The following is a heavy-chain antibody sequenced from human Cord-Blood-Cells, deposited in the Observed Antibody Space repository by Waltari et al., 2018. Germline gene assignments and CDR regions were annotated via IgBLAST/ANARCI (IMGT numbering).Heavy chain of an antibody. D-gene: IGHD2-2*01. V-gene: IGHV4-34*01. CDR3: ARGEGYCSSTSCYYFDY. CDR2: INHSGPT. CDR1: GGSFSGYY. Sequence: QVQLQQWGAGLLKPSETLSLTCAVYGGSFSGYYWSWIRQPPGKGLEWIGEINHSGPTNYNPSLKSRVTISVDTSKNQFSLKLSSVTAADTAVYYCARGEGYCSSTSCYYFDYWGQGTLVTVSS. J-gene: IGHJ4*02.